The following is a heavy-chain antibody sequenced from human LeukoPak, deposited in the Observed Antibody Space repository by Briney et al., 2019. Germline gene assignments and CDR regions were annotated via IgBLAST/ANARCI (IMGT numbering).Heavy chain of an antibody. D-gene: IGHD3-22*01. CDR2: INHRGST. CDR1: GGSFSGYY. CDR3: ARGRAYYYDSSGYYPPDD. V-gene: IGHV4-34*01. J-gene: IGHJ4*02. Sequence: SETLSLTCAVYGGSFSGYYWSWIRQPPGKGLEWIGEINHRGSTNYNPSLKSRVTISVDTSKNQFSLKLSYVTAADTAVYYCARGRAYYYDSSGYYPPDDWGQGTLVTVSS.